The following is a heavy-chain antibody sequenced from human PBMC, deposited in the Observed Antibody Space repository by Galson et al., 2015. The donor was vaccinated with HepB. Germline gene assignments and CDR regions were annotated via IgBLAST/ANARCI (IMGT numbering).Heavy chain of an antibody. CDR3: AKDIRRHDIWSGRHRTSYYYGLDV. V-gene: IGHV3-23*01. CDR1: GFTFSSFA. Sequence: SLRLSCAASGFTFSSFAIYWVRQAPGKGLEWVSGISGSGDRTYYADSVKGRFALSRDNSKNTVYLQMNSLRAEDTAVYYCAKDIRRHDIWSGRHRTSYYYGLDVWGQGTTVTVSS. CDR2: ISGSGDRT. D-gene: IGHD3-3*01. J-gene: IGHJ6*02.